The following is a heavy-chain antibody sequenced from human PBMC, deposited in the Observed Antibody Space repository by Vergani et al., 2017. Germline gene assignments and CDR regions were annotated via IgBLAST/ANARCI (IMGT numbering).Heavy chain of an antibody. CDR3: ARVVTIFGVDPYGMDV. D-gene: IGHD3-3*01. CDR2: INPNSGGT. Sequence: QVQLVQSGAEVKKPGASVKVSCKASGYTFTGYYMHWVRQAPGQGLEWMGWINPNSGGTNYAQKCQGRVTMTRDTSISTAYMELNSLRAEDTAVYYCARVVTIFGVDPYGMDVWGQGTTVTVSS. CDR1: GYTFTGYY. V-gene: IGHV1-2*02. J-gene: IGHJ6*02.